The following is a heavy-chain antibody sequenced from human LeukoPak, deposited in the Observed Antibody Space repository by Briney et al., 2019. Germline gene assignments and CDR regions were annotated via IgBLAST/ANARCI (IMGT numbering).Heavy chain of an antibody. V-gene: IGHV3-15*07. J-gene: IGHJ4*02. CDR3: TTGNWGPH. D-gene: IGHD7-27*01. CDR1: GFTFNDAW. Sequence: GGSLRLSCAASGFTFNDAWMNWVRQAPGKGLEWVGRIKRKTDGGTTDYAAPVKGRFTISRDDSKNTLYLQVNSLKTEDTAVYYCTTGNWGPHWGQGTLVTVSS. CDR2: IKRKTDGGTT.